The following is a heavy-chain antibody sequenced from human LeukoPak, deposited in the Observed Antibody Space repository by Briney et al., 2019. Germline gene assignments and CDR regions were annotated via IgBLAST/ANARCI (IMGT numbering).Heavy chain of an antibody. V-gene: IGHV1-69*04. CDR2: IIPILNIT. D-gene: IGHD3-22*01. CDR1: RGTFSKYA. CDR3: ARDDDRAREIDY. J-gene: IGHJ4*02. Sequence: GASVKVSCKASRGTFSKYAISWVRQAPGQGLEWMGRIIPILNITHYAQKFQGRVTIAADKSTSTAYMELSSLRSEDTAVYCCARDDDRAREIDYWGQGTLVTVSS.